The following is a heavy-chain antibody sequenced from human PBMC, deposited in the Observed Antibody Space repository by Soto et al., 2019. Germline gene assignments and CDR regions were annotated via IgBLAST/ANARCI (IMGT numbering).Heavy chain of an antibody. D-gene: IGHD1-26*01. Sequence: GGSLRLSCAASGFTVSSNYMSWVRQAPGKGLEWVSVIYSGGSTYYADSVKGRFTISRDNSKNTLYLQMNSLRAEDTAVYYCARDRRAAFSGSYSGRGAYFDYWGQGTLVTVSS. CDR2: IYSGGST. CDR1: GFTVSSNY. CDR3: ARDRRAAFSGSYSGRGAYFDY. V-gene: IGHV3-53*01. J-gene: IGHJ4*02.